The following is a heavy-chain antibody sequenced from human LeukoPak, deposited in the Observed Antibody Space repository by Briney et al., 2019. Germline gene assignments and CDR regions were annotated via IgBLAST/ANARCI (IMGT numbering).Heavy chain of an antibody. CDR3: AKRMSRRFLEWLPVDY. CDR2: VSGNGVGT. J-gene: IGHJ4*02. Sequence: GGSLRLSCAASGFTFSSYAMSWVRQTPGKGLEWVSTVSGNGVGTYYADSVKGRFTVSRDNSKNTLYLQMNSLRAEDTAVYYCAKRMSRRFLEWLPVDYWGQGTLVTVSS. D-gene: IGHD3-3*01. CDR1: GFTFSSYA. V-gene: IGHV3-23*01.